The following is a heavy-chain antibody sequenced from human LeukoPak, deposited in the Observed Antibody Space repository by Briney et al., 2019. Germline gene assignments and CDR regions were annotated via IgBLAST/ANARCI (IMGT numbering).Heavy chain of an antibody. Sequence: SETLSLTCAVYGGSFSGYYWSWIRQPPGKGLEWIGEINHSGSTNYNPSLKSRVTISVDTSKNQFSLKLSSVTAADTAVHYCARGPLTLSYWGQGTLVTVSS. CDR3: ARGPLTLSY. J-gene: IGHJ4*02. CDR1: GGSFSGYY. V-gene: IGHV4-34*01. CDR2: INHSGST.